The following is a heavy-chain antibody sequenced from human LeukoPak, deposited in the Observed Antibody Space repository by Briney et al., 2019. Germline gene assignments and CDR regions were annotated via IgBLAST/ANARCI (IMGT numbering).Heavy chain of an antibody. J-gene: IGHJ3*02. CDR3: ARENDGFDI. CDR2: IYHSGST. V-gene: IGHV4-30-2*01. CDR1: GGSISSGGYY. Sequence: SETLSLTCTVSGGSISSGGYYWSWIRQPPGKGLEWIGYIYHSGSTYYNPSLKSRVTISVDRSKNQFSLKLSSVTAADTAVYYCARENDGFDIWGQGTMVTVSS.